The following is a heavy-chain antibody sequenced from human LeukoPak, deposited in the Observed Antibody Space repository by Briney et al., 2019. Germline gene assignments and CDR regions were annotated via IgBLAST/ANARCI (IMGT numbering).Heavy chain of an antibody. Sequence: GGSLRLSCAASGFTFSSYAMSWVRQAPGKGLEWVSAISGSGGSTYYADSVKGRFTISRDNAKNSLYLQMNSLRAEDTAVYYCARDDYKVGASGSYGMDVWGQGTTVIVTS. V-gene: IGHV3-23*01. J-gene: IGHJ6*02. D-gene: IGHD4-11*01. CDR2: ISGSGGST. CDR3: ARDDYKVGASGSYGMDV. CDR1: GFTFSSYA.